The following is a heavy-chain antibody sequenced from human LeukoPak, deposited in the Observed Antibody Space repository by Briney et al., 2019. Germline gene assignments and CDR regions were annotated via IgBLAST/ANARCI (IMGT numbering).Heavy chain of an antibody. D-gene: IGHD3-16*02. V-gene: IGHV4-34*01. Sequence: SPSETLSLTCTVSGGSISSYYWSWIRQPPGKGLEWIGEINHSGSTNYNPSLKSRVTISVDTSKNQFSLKLSSVTAADTAVYYCARDRLNAFDIWGQGTMVTVSS. CDR3: ARDRLNAFDI. CDR1: GGSISSYY. CDR2: INHSGST. J-gene: IGHJ3*02.